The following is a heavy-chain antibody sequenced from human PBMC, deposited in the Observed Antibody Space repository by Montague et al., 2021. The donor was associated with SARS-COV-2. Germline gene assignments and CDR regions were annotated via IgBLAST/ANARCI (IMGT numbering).Heavy chain of an antibody. V-gene: IGHV4-59*01. Sequence: SETLSLTCSVSGGSTSNYYWTWIRQSPGKGLQWIGYIFYTGSTKFNPSLKSRVSMSLDTSKNHFSLRLSAVTAADTARYYCARAQNICFIANCVKYFDFWGLGAQVTVSS. CDR2: IFYTGST. CDR1: GGSTSNYY. D-gene: IGHD2-15*01. J-gene: IGHJ4*02. CDR3: ARAQNICFIANCVKYFDF.